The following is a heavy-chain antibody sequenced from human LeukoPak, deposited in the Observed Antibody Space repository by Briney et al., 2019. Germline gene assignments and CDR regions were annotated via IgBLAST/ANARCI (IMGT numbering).Heavy chain of an antibody. D-gene: IGHD6-6*01. Sequence: PGGSLRLSCAASGFTVSSNYMSWVRQAPGKGLEWVSVIYSGGNTYYADSVKGRFTISRDNSKNTLYLQMNSLRAEDTAVYYCARDLGSSSSGPGYWGQGSLVTVSS. CDR3: ARDLGSSSSGPGY. CDR2: IYSGGNT. J-gene: IGHJ4*02. V-gene: IGHV3-53*01. CDR1: GFTVSSNY.